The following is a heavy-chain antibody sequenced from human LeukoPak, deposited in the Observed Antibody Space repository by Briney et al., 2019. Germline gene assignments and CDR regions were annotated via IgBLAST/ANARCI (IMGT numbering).Heavy chain of an antibody. CDR1: GYTFTGYY. CDR2: INPNSGGT. Sequence: GASVKVSCKASGYTFTGYYMHWVRQAPGQGLEWMGWINPNSGGTNYAQKFQGRVTMTRDTSISKAYMELRRLRSDDTAVYYCARGRGGSYPLFDIWGKGTMVTVSS. CDR3: ARGRGGSYPLFDI. D-gene: IGHD1-26*01. J-gene: IGHJ3*02. V-gene: IGHV1-2*02.